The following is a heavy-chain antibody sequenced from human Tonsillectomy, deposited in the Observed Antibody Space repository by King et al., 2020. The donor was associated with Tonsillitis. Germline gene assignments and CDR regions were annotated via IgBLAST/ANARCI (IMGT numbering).Heavy chain of an antibody. D-gene: IGHD3-22*01. CDR1: GFTFGSYD. J-gene: IGHJ4*02. CDR3: AKDLYYYDSSGYLDS. CDR2: ISYDGSNK. V-gene: IGHV3-30*18. Sequence: VQLVESGGGVVQPGRSLRLSCAASGFTFGSYDMHWVRQAPGKGLEWVAVISYDGSNKYYTDSVKGRFTISRDNSKNTLYLQMNSLRAEDTAVYYCAKDLYYYDSSGYLDSWGQGTLVTVSS.